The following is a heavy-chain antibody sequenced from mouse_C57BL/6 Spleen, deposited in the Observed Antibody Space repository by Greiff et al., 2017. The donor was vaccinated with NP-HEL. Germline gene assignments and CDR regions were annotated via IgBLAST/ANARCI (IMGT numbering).Heavy chain of an antibody. CDR3: ARSRNLIYRYFDV. CDR2: INPNNGGT. V-gene: IGHV1-26*01. CDR1: GYTFTDYY. Sequence: VQLQQSGPELVKPGASVKISCKASGYTFTDYYMNWVKQSHGKSLEWIGDINPNNGGTSYNQKFKGKATLTVDKSSSTAYMELRSLTSEDSAVYYCARSRNLIYRYFDVWGTGTTVTVSS. J-gene: IGHJ1*03.